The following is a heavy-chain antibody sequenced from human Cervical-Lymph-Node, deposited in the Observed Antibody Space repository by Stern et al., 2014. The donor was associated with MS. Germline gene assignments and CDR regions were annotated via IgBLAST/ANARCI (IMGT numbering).Heavy chain of an antibody. CDR2: ISSSSSYI. D-gene: IGHD3-22*01. V-gene: IGHV3-21*01. J-gene: IGHJ3*02. CDR3: ARDGYYDSSGYDAFDI. CDR1: GFTFSSYS. Sequence: VQLVESGGGLVKPGGSLRLSCAASGFTFSSYSMNWVRQAPGKGLEWVSSISSSSSYIYYADSVKGRFTISRDNAKNSLYLQMNSLRAEDTAVYYCARDGYYDSSGYDAFDIWGQGTMVTVSS.